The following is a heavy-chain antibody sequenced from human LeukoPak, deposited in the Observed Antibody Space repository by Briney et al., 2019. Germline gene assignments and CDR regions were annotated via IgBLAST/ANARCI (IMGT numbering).Heavy chain of an antibody. D-gene: IGHD2-15*01. CDR3: AKSPYCSGGSCYDYYYYYGMDV. CDR2: ISYDGSNK. Sequence: GGSLRLSCAASGFTFSSYGMHWVRQAPGKGLEWVAVISYDGSNKYYADSVKGRFTISRDNSKNTLYLQMNSLRAEDTAVYYCAKSPYCSGGSCYDYYYYYGMDVWGQGTTVTVSS. V-gene: IGHV3-30*18. CDR1: GFTFSSYG. J-gene: IGHJ6*02.